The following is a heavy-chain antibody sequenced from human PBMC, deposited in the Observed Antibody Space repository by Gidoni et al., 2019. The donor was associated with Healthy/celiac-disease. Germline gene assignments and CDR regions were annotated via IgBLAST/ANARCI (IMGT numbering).Heavy chain of an antibody. J-gene: IGHJ4*02. Sequence: QVQLVQSGAEVKKPGASVKVSCKASGYTFTSYAMHWVRQAPGQRLEWMGWINAGNGNTKYSQKFQGRVTITRDTSASTAYMELSSLRSEDTAVYYCARDSLPYYYGSGSYRGFDYWGQGTLVTVSS. CDR2: INAGNGNT. CDR3: ARDSLPYYYGSGSYRGFDY. D-gene: IGHD3-10*01. CDR1: GYTFTSYA. V-gene: IGHV1-3*01.